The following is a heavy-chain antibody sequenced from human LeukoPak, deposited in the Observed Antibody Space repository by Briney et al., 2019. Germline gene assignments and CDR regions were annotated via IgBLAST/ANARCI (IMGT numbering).Heavy chain of an antibody. CDR3: TRDPRNKGFDP. CDR1: GYTLSYYW. Sequence: GGSLRLSCAASGYTLSYYWMHWVRQAPGNGLVWVSCINGDGSSTNYADSVKGRFTISRDNAKNTLYLEMNSLRAEDTAVYYCTRDPRNKGFDPWGQGTLVTVSS. V-gene: IGHV3-74*01. J-gene: IGHJ5*02. CDR2: INGDGSST. D-gene: IGHD1/OR15-1a*01.